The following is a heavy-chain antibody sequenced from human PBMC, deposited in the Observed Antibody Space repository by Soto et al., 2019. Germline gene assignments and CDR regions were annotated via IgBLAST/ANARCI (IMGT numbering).Heavy chain of an antibody. D-gene: IGHD2-15*01. CDR1: GFSFTTYV. CDR2: ISHDGSYK. CDR3: AKDLHCSGGSCPLGMDV. V-gene: IGHV3-30*18. Sequence: LRLSCAASGFSFTTYVMHWVRQAPGKGLEWVAVISHDGSYKYYGDAVKGRFTISRDNSKNTLYLQMNSLRAEDTAVYYCAKDLHCSGGSCPLGMDVWGQGTTVTVSS. J-gene: IGHJ6*02.